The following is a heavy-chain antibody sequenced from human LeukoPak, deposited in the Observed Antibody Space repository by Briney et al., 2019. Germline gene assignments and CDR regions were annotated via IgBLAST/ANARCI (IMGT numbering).Heavy chain of an antibody. V-gene: IGHV1-18*04. J-gene: IGHJ5*02. D-gene: IGHD2-2*01. Sequence: ASVKVSCKASGYTFTGYFMHWVRQAPGQGLEWMGWISGYNGNTNYAQKFQGRVTMTTDTSTSTAYMELRSLRSDDTAVYYCARTSHESVLYWSDPWGQGTLVHVSS. CDR2: ISGYNGNT. CDR1: GYTFTGYF. CDR3: ARTSHESVLYWSDP.